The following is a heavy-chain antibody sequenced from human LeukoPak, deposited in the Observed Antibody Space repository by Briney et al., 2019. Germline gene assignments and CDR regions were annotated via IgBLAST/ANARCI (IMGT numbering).Heavy chain of an antibody. CDR2: ISAYNGNT. CDR1: GYTFTSYG. J-gene: IGHJ5*02. Sequence: GASVKVSCKASGYTFTSYGISWVRQAPGQGLEWMGWISAYNGNTNYAQKLQGRVTMTTDTSTTTAYMELRSLRFGDTAVYYCARDLAWGYVEQRLGWLDPWGQGAQVTVSS. D-gene: IGHD1/OR15-1a*01. V-gene: IGHV1-18*01. CDR3: ARDLAWGYVEQRLGWLDP.